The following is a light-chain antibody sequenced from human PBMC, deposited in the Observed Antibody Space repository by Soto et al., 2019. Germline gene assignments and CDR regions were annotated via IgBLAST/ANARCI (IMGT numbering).Light chain of an antibody. CDR1: QSVSSKY. Sequence: DIVLTQSPGTLSLSPGGRATLSCRGRQSVSSKYLAWYQQKPGQAPRFLIYAASSRATGIPDRFSGSGSGTDFTLTISRLEPEDFAVYYCQHYGSSPPITFGQGTRLEIK. CDR2: AAS. V-gene: IGKV3-20*01. J-gene: IGKJ5*01. CDR3: QHYGSSPPIT.